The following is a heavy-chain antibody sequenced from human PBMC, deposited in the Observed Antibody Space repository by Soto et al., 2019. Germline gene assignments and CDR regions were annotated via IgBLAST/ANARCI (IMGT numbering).Heavy chain of an antibody. V-gene: IGHV1-24*01. CDR2: FDPEDGET. D-gene: IGHD5-18*01. Sequence: ASVKVSCKGSGYTLTELSMHWVRQAPGKGLAWMGGFDPEDGETIYAQKFQGRGTMTEDTSTDTAYMELRSLRSEDTAVYDWATDRASKNTAMVPDAFDIWGQGTMVTVSS. CDR1: GYTLTELS. CDR3: ATDRASKNTAMVPDAFDI. J-gene: IGHJ3*02.